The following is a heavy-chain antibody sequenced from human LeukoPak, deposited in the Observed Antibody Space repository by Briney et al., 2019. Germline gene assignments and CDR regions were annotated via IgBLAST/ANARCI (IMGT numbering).Heavy chain of an antibody. V-gene: IGHV4-61*01. D-gene: IGHD3-10*01. J-gene: IGHJ4*02. CDR2: IYYSGST. CDR3: ARGAPLLWFGELDY. Sequence: PSETLSLTCTVSGCSLSSGSYYWSWIRQPPGKGLEWIGYIYYSGSTNYNPSLKSRVTISVDTSKNQFSLKLSSVTAADAAVYYCARGAPLLWFGELDYWGQGTLVTVSS. CDR1: GCSLSSGSYY.